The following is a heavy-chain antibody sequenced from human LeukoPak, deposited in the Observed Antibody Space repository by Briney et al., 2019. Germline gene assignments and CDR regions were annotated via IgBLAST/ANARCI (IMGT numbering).Heavy chain of an antibody. CDR3: ARRPVGEGFNY. Sequence: PSETLSLTCAVYGESFSGYFWSWIRQSPGKGLEWIGEINHSGGTNYNPSLKSRVTISLDMPKNQFSLKLSSVTAADMAVYYYARRPVGEGFNYWGQGTLVTVSS. V-gene: IGHV4-34*01. D-gene: IGHD3-16*01. CDR2: INHSGGT. J-gene: IGHJ4*02. CDR1: GESFSGYF.